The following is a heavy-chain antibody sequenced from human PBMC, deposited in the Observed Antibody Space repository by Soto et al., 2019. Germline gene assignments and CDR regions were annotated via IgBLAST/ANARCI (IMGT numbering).Heavy chain of an antibody. CDR2: INYRGIT. V-gene: IGHV4-34*01. CDR1: GGSFRGYS. D-gene: IGHD4-17*01. CDR3: ARAPMDDYGNYYAGMDV. Sequence: QVQLQQWGAGLLKPSETLSLTCGVSGGSFRGYSWNWIRQSQEKGREWMGEINYRGITTYNPSLRSRVTISLDTSTNRFSLTLTSVTAADTAIYYCARAPMDDYGNYYAGMDVWGQGTTITVS. J-gene: IGHJ6*02.